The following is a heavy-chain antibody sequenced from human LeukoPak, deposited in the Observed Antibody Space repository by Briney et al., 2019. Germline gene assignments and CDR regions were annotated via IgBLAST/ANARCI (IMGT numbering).Heavy chain of an antibody. CDR1: GGSISSYY. CDR3: ARDRAPSSGWFQYNWFDP. Sequence: PSETLSLTCTVSGGSISSYYWSWIRQPPGKGLEWIGYIYYSGSTSYNPSLKSRVTISVDTSKNQFSLKLSSVTAADTAVYYCARDRAPSSGWFQYNWFDPWGQGTLVTVSS. J-gene: IGHJ5*02. CDR2: IYYSGST. V-gene: IGHV4-59*01. D-gene: IGHD6-19*01.